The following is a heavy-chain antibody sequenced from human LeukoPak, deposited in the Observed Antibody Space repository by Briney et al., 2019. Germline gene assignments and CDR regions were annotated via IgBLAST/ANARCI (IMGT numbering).Heavy chain of an antibody. J-gene: IGHJ5*02. CDR3: ARGPARYSSSP. V-gene: IGHV4-34*01. CDR1: GGSFSGYY. CDR2: INHSGST. Sequence: PSETLSLTCAVYGGSFSGYYWSWIRQPPGKGLEWIGEINHSGSTNYNPSLKSRVTISVDTSKNQFSLKLSSVTAADTAVYYCARGPARYSSSPWGQGTLVTVSS. D-gene: IGHD6-13*01.